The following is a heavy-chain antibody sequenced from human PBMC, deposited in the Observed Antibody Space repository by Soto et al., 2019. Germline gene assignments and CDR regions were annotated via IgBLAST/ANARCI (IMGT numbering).Heavy chain of an antibody. CDR3: ARHYYDSSGYYPLDY. J-gene: IGHJ4*02. CDR1: GGTFSSYA. Sequence: QVQLVQSGAEVKKPGSSVKVSCKASGGTFSSYAISWVRQAPGKGLEWMGGIIPIFGTANYAQKFQGRVTITADESTSTAYMELSSLRSEDTAVYYCARHYYDSSGYYPLDYWGQGTLVTVSS. D-gene: IGHD3-22*01. CDR2: IIPIFGTA. V-gene: IGHV1-69*01.